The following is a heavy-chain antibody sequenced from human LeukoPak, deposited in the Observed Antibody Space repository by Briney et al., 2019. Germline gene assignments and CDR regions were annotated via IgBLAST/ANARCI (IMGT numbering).Heavy chain of an antibody. J-gene: IGHJ4*02. V-gene: IGHV4-39*07. CDR1: GGSISSSSYY. CDR3: ARGGTVTNLLY. CDR2: IYYSGSS. Sequence: SETLSLTCTVSGGSISSSSYYWGWIRQPPGKGLEWIGSIYYSGSSYYNASLRSRVTISVDTSKNQFSVKLSSVTAADTAVYYRARGGTVTNLLYWGQGTLVTVSS. D-gene: IGHD4-17*01.